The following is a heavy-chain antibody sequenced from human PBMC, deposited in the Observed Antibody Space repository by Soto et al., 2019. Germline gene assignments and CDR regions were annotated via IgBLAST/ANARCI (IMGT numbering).Heavy chain of an antibody. CDR2: IIPVIGTP. Sequence: QVQLVQSGAEVKKPGSSVKVSCKASGDTLSTYAISWVRQAPGQGLQWMGGIIPVIGTPNYAQKFQGRVTSTADESTSTAYMELSSLRSEDTAVYYCARGPIVRGVALYGMDVWGQGTTVTVSS. J-gene: IGHJ6*02. CDR3: ARGPIVRGVALYGMDV. V-gene: IGHV1-69*01. CDR1: GDTLSTYA. D-gene: IGHD3-10*01.